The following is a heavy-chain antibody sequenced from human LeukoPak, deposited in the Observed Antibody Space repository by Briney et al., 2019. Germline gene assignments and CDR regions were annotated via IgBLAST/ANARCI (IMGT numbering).Heavy chain of an antibody. V-gene: IGHV3-7*01. CDR1: GFTFSNYW. CDR3: ARDKIVGASKFDY. D-gene: IGHD1-26*01. CDR2: IKQDESEK. Sequence: GGSLRLSCAVSGFTFSNYWMSWVPQAPGKGLEWVAHIKQDESEKYYVDSAKGRFTISRDNAKNSLYLQMNSLRAEDTAIYYCARDKIVGASKFDYWGQGTLVTVSS. J-gene: IGHJ4*02.